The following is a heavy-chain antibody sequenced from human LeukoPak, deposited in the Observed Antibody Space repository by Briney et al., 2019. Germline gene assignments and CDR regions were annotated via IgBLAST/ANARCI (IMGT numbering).Heavy chain of an antibody. J-gene: IGHJ5*02. CDR3: AKDARGERWLLGWFDP. CDR1: GFTFSSYG. V-gene: IGHV3-23*01. CDR2: ISGSGGST. Sequence: PGGSLRLSCAASGFTFSSYGMSWVRQAPGKGLEWVSAISGSGGSTYYADSVKGRFTISRDNSKNTLYLQMNSLRAEDTAVYYCAKDARGERWLLGWFDPWGQGTLVTVSA. D-gene: IGHD5-24*01.